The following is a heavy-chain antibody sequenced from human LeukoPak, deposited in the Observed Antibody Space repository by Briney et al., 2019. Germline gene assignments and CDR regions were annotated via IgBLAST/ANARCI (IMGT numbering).Heavy chain of an antibody. CDR2: IIPIFGTA. J-gene: IGHJ6*03. V-gene: IGHV1-69*05. D-gene: IGHD5-18*01. Sequence: PVKVSCKASGGTFSSYAISWVRQAPGQGLEWMGGIIPIFGTANYAQKFQGRVTITTDESTSTAYMELSSLRSEDTAVYYCARAPRGGYSRENYYYYYMDVWGKGTTVTVSS. CDR1: GGTFSSYA. CDR3: ARAPRGGYSRENYYYYYMDV.